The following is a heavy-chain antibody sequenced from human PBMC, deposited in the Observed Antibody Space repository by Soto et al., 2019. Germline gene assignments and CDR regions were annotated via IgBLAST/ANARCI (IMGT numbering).Heavy chain of an antibody. D-gene: IGHD3-3*01. CDR2: ISGSGART. Sequence: EVQLLESGGGLVQPGGSLRLSCAASGFTFNNYAMSWVRQAPGKGLEWVSAISGSGARTYYADSVKGRFTISRDNSKNTLYLQMNSLSAEDTAVYYCAKDWGGSPIFGVVNNWFDPWGPGTLVTVSS. CDR1: GFTFNNYA. V-gene: IGHV3-23*01. J-gene: IGHJ5*02. CDR3: AKDWGGSPIFGVVNNWFDP.